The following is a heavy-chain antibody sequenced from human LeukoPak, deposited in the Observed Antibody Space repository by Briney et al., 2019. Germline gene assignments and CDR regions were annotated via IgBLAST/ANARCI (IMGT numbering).Heavy chain of an antibody. D-gene: IGHD3-10*01. CDR3: ARNPIDGGPMVRGVMGPFDY. J-gene: IGHJ4*02. Sequence: GGSLRLSCAASGFTFSSYWMSWVRQAPGKGLEWVANIKQDGSEKYYVDSVKGRFTISRDNAKNSLYLQMNSLRAEDTAVYYCARNPIDGGPMVRGVMGPFDYWGQGTLVTVSS. CDR2: IKQDGSEK. CDR1: GFTFSSYW. V-gene: IGHV3-7*01.